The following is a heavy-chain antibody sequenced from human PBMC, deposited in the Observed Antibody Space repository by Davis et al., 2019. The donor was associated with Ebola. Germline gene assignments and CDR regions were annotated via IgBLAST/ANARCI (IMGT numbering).Heavy chain of an antibody. Sequence: PGGSLRLSCAASGFTFSSYWMHWVRQAPGQGLVWVSRINSDGSSTSYADSVKGRFTISRDNAKNTLYLQMNSLRAEDTAVYYCARGGEQLSFLYYYYGMDVWGQGTTVTVSS. V-gene: IGHV3-74*01. CDR1: GFTFSSYW. J-gene: IGHJ6*02. CDR3: ARGGEQLSFLYYYYGMDV. CDR2: INSDGSST. D-gene: IGHD6-6*01.